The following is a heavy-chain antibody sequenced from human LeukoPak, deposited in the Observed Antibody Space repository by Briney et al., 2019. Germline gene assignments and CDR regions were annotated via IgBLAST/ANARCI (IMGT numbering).Heavy chain of an antibody. CDR2: IYPGDSDT. J-gene: IGHJ4*02. CDR1: GYSFTNYW. Sequence: HGESLQISCKGSGYSFTNYWTAWVRQPPGKGLEWMGIIYPGDSDTRYSPSFQGQVTISADKSFSTAYLQWSSLKASDTAIYYCARGMTSFDYWAQGTLVTVSS. D-gene: IGHD1-14*01. V-gene: IGHV5-51*01. CDR3: ARGMTSFDY.